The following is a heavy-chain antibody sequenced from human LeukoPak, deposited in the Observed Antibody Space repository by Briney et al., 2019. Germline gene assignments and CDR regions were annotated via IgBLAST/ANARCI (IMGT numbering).Heavy chain of an antibody. CDR2: INHSGST. V-gene: IGHV4-34*01. J-gene: IGHJ6*03. Sequence: PSETLSLTCAFYGGSFSGYYWSWIRQPPGKGLEWIGEINHSGSTNYNPSLKSRVTISVDTSKNQFSLKLSSVTAADTAVYYCARGLGPIYYYYYYMDVWGKGTTVTVSS. CDR1: GGSFSGYY. CDR3: ARGLGPIYYYYYYMDV.